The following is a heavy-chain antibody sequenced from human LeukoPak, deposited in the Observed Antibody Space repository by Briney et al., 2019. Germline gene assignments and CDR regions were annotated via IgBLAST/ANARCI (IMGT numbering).Heavy chain of an antibody. CDR3: ARAYDYVWGSYRYYYYGMDV. CDR1: GFTVSSNY. Sequence: GGSLRLSCAASGFTVSSNYMSWVRQAPGKGLEWVSVIYSGGSTYYADSVKGRFTISRDNAKNSLYLQMNSLRAEDTAVYYCARAYDYVWGSYRYYYYGMDVWGQGTTVTVSS. CDR2: IYSGGST. V-gene: IGHV3-53*03. D-gene: IGHD3-16*02. J-gene: IGHJ6*02.